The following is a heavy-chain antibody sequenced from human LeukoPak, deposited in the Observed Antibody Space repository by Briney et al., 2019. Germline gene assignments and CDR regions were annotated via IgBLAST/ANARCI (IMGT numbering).Heavy chain of an antibody. CDR3: ARTSITKDAFDI. D-gene: IGHD3-3*01. CDR1: GGTFCSYA. Sequence: ASVKVSCKASGGTFCSYAISWVRQAPGQGLEWMGGIIPIFGTVNYAQKFQGRVTITTDESTSTAYMELSSLRSEDTAVYYCARTSITKDAFDIWGQGTMVTVSS. CDR2: IIPIFGTV. J-gene: IGHJ3*02. V-gene: IGHV1-69*05.